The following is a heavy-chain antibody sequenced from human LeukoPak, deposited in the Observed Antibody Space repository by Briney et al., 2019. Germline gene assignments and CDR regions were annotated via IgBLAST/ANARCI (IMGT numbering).Heavy chain of an antibody. Sequence: GRSLRLSCATSGFTFSRYTMHWVRQTPSKGLEWVAIVLYDGSNKYYPDSVKGRFTISRDNFKNTVSLQMNSLRAEDTAVYYCARDSYVGNLDYWGQGTLVTVSS. CDR2: VLYDGSNK. J-gene: IGHJ4*02. CDR1: GFTFSRYT. CDR3: ARDSYVGNLDY. V-gene: IGHV3-30*04. D-gene: IGHD4-23*01.